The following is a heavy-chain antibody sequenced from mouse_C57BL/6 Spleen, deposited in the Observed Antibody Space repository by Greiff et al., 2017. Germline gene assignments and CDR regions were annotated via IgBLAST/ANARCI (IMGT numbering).Heavy chain of an antibody. J-gene: IGHJ1*03. V-gene: IGHV1-52*01. CDR2: IDPSDSET. CDR1: GYTFTSYW. Sequence: QVQLKQPGAELVRPGSSVKLSCKASGYTFTSYWMHWVKQRPIQGLEWIGNIDPSDSETHYNQKFKDKATLTVDKSSSTAYMQLSSLTSEDSAVYYCARRGNYYGSSYVGYFDVWGTGTTVTVSS. CDR3: ARRGNYYGSSYVGYFDV. D-gene: IGHD1-1*01.